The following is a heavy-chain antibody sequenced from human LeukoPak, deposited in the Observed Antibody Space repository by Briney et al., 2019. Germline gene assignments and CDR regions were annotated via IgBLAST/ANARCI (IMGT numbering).Heavy chain of an antibody. CDR2: IIPILGIA. V-gene: IGHV1-69*04. CDR1: GYTFTGYY. Sequence: ASVKVSCKASGYTFTGYYMHWVRQTPGQGLEWMGRIIPILGIANYAQKFQGRVTITADKSTSTAYMELSSLRSEDTAVYYCARVVDDSRSDYFDYWGQGTLVTVSS. J-gene: IGHJ4*02. D-gene: IGHD3-22*01. CDR3: ARVVDDSRSDYFDY.